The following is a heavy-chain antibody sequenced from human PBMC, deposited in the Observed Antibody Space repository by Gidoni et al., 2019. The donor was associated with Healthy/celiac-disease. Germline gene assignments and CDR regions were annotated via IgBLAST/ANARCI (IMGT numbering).Heavy chain of an antibody. J-gene: IGHJ6*04. CDR2: IIPILGIA. CDR3: ARGLSSRNYYYGMDV. Sequence: QVQLVHSEAEVTQPVSSVNVSCKASGGTFSSYTISWVRQAPGQGLEWMGRIIPILGIANYAQKFQGRVTITADKSTSTAYMELRSLRSEDTAVYYCARGLSSRNYYYGMDVWGKGTTVTVSS. V-gene: IGHV1-69*02. D-gene: IGHD6-6*01. CDR1: GGTFSSYT.